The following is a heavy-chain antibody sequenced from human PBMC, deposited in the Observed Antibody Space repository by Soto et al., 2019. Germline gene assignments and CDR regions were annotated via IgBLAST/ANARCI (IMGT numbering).Heavy chain of an antibody. CDR2: ISGSGDAT. J-gene: IGHJ4*02. V-gene: IGHV3-23*01. CDR1: GFTFSSYA. Sequence: EVQLLESGGGLVQPGGSLRLSCAASGFTFSSYAMSWVRQAPGKGLEWVSAISGSGDATYYADSVKGRFSIFRDNSKSTLYLQMNSLRAEDTAVYYCAKDWGRVLGAENYWYYWGQGTLVTVSS. D-gene: IGHD2-8*02. CDR3: AKDWGRVLGAENYWYY.